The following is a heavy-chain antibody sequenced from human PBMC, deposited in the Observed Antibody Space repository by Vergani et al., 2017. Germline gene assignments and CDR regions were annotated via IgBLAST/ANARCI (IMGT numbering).Heavy chain of an antibody. J-gene: IGHJ3*02. V-gene: IGHV3-21*01. D-gene: IGHD3-3*01. CDR1: GFTFSSYT. Sequence: EVQLVESGGGLVKPGGSLRLSCAASGFTFSSYTMTWVRQAPGKGLQWVSSISSSSANIHYADSVKGRFTVSRDSGRNSLYLQMKSLRAEDTAVYYCARLGDGYYYHGFDIWGQGTAVTVSS. CDR2: ISSSSANI. CDR3: ARLGDGYYYHGFDI.